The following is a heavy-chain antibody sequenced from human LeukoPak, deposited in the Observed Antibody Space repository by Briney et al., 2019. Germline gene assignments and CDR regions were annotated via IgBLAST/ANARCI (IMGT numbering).Heavy chain of an antibody. CDR1: GFTFSSYG. Sequence: PGGSLRLSCAASGFTFSSYGMHWVRQAPGKGLEWVAVIWYDGSNKYYADSVKGRFTISRDNSKNTLYLQMNSLRAEDTAVYYCARDREYCSGGSCYSVCDYWGQGTLVTVSS. V-gene: IGHV3-33*01. CDR3: ARDREYCSGGSCYSVCDY. CDR2: IWYDGSNK. J-gene: IGHJ4*02. D-gene: IGHD2-15*01.